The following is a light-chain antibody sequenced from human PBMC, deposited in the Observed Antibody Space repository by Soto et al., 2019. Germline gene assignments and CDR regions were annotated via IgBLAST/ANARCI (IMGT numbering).Light chain of an antibody. CDR3: QQYNNWPPIT. CDR1: QTVGSW. V-gene: IGKV1-5*01. Sequence: DIQMTQSPSTLPASVGDRVTITCRASQTVGSWLAWYQQKPGTAPKFLIYDASTLESGVPSRFSGSGSGTEFTLTISSLQSEDFAIYYCQQYNNWPPITFGQGTRLEIK. CDR2: DAS. J-gene: IGKJ5*01.